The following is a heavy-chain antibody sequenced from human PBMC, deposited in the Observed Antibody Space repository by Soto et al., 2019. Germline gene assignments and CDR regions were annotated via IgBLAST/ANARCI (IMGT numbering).Heavy chain of an antibody. CDR2: IGTSDSNT. V-gene: IGHV3-48*03. CDR1: GFTFSSYE. Sequence: EVQLVESGGDLVQPGRSLRLSCAASGFTFSSYEFNWVRQAPGKGLEWISYIGTSDSNTYYAASVKGRFTVSRDNAKNSLYVQMNSLRAEDTAIYYCAREELNCGGDCFAFWGQGVLVTFSS. D-gene: IGHD2-21*01. J-gene: IGHJ4*02. CDR3: AREELNCGGDCFAF.